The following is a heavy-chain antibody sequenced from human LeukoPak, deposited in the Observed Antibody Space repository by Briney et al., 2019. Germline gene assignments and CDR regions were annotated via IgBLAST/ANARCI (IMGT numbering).Heavy chain of an antibody. CDR3: ARGMSIERGYSGYDPPLDY. CDR2: ISSSSSYI. Sequence: PGGSLRLSCVASGFSFSIYNMIWVRQAPGKGLEWVASISSSSSYIYYADPVKGRFTISRDNAKNSLYLQMNSLRAEDTAVYYCARGMSIERGYSGYDPPLDYWGQGTLVTVSS. CDR1: GFSFSIYN. D-gene: IGHD5-12*01. V-gene: IGHV3-21*01. J-gene: IGHJ4*02.